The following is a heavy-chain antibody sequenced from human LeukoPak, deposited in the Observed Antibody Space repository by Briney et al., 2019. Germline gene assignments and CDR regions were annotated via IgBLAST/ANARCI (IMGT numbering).Heavy chain of an antibody. D-gene: IGHD3-3*01. CDR3: ARSARLMKGVVEVTALDD. V-gene: IGHV3-7*01. Sequence: GGSLRLSCAASGFTFSSYWMSWVRQAPGKGLEWVANIKKDGSEKYYVDSVKGRFTIARDNAKNSVYLEMNRLRADDTTVYYCARSARLMKGVVEVTALDDWGQGTLVTVSS. CDR2: IKKDGSEK. CDR1: GFTFSSYW. J-gene: IGHJ4*02.